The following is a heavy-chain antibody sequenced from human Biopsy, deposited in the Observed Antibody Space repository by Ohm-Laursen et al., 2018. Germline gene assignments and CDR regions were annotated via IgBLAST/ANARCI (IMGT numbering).Heavy chain of an antibody. CDR1: GDSISCYY. D-gene: IGHD3-22*01. Sequence: SETLSLTCTVSGDSISCYYWSWIRQPPGKGLEWIGYVYYTGSTDYNPSRQSRVAISVDTSKNHFSLRLRSVTPADTAIYYCARDRGYYSDRTVPGYFDLWGRGTLVTVSS. CDR3: ARDRGYYSDRTVPGYFDL. J-gene: IGHJ2*01. V-gene: IGHV4-59*01. CDR2: VYYTGST.